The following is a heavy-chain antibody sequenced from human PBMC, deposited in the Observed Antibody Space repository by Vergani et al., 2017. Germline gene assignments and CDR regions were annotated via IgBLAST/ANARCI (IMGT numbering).Heavy chain of an antibody. CDR3: ARDHSSSGGRLWFDP. V-gene: IGHV3-48*04. J-gene: IGHJ5*02. CDR1: GFTFSSYS. CDR2: ISSSSSTI. Sequence: EVQLVESGGGLVQPGGSLRLSCAASGFTFSSYSMNWVRQAPGRGLEWVSYISSSSSTIDYADSVKGRFTISRDNAKNSLYLQMNSLRAEDTAVYYCARDHSSSGGRLWFDPWGQGTLVTVSS. D-gene: IGHD6-13*01.